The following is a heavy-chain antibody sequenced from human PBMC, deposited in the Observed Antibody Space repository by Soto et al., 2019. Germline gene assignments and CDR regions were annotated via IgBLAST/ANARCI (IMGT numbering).Heavy chain of an antibody. CDR2: IDPSDSYT. V-gene: IGHV5-10-1*01. CDR3: ARLTVDTAMVSYYYYYYGMDV. Sequence: GESLKISCKGSGYSFTSYWISWVRQMPGKGLEWMGRIDPSDSYTNYSPSFQGHVTISADKSISTAYLQWSSLKASDTAMYYCARLTVDTAMVSYYYYYYGMDVWGQGTTVTVSS. J-gene: IGHJ6*02. CDR1: GYSFTSYW. D-gene: IGHD5-18*01.